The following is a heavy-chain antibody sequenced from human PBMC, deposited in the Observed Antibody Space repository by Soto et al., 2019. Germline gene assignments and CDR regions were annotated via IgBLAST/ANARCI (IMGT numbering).Heavy chain of an antibody. Sequence: GGSLRLSCVASGFTFDDFAMHWVRQAPGKGLEWVSGMSWNRGSIVYADSVKGRFTISRDNAKNSLYLQMNCLRPEDTALYYCAKDISLGELSAPDHWGQGTLVTVSS. CDR2: MSWNRGSI. D-gene: IGHD3-16*02. CDR3: AKDISLGELSAPDH. CDR1: GFTFDDFA. J-gene: IGHJ4*02. V-gene: IGHV3-9*01.